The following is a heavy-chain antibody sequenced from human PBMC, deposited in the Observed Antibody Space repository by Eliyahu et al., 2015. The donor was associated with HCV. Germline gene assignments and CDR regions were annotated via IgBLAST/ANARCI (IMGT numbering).Heavy chain of an antibody. Sequence: QVQLQESGPGLVKPSGTLSLTCAVSGGSISSSNWWSWVRQPPGKGLEVIGEIHHSGTTNYNPSLKSRVTISVDKSKDHFSLRLSSMTAADTAVYYCARVWYSGTYYDYWGQGTLVTVSS. CDR1: GGSISSSNW. CDR3: ARVWYSGTYYDY. V-gene: IGHV4-4*02. J-gene: IGHJ4*02. D-gene: IGHD1-26*01. CDR2: IHHSGTT.